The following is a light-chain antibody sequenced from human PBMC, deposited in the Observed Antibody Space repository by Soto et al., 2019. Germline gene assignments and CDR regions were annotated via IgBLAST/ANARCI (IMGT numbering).Light chain of an antibody. CDR3: QQYNSYSPWT. Sequence: TQSPGTLSVSPGERVTLSCRASQSVSSWLAWYQQKPGKAPKLLIYDASSLESGVPSRFSGSGSGTEFTLTISSLQPDDFATYYCQQYNSYSPWTFGQGTKVEIK. CDR2: DAS. V-gene: IGKV1-5*01. J-gene: IGKJ1*01. CDR1: QSVSSW.